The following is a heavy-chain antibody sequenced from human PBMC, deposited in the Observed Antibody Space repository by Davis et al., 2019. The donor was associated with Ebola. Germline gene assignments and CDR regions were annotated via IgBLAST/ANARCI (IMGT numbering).Heavy chain of an antibody. CDR2: ISAYTGNR. CDR1: GYTFSSYG. D-gene: IGHD2-15*01. CDR3: ARGGCSGGSCYSSDY. Sequence: ASVKVSCKASGYTFSSYGISWVRQAPGQGLEWMGWISAYTGNRNYAQKFQGRVTMTTDTSTRTAYMELRSLTSDDTAVYYCARGGCSGGSCYSSDYWGQGTLVTVSS. J-gene: IGHJ4*02. V-gene: IGHV1-18*01.